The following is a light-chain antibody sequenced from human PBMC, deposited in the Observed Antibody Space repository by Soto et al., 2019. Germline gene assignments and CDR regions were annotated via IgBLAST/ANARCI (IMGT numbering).Light chain of an antibody. CDR3: QQYNNGPGT. Sequence: EIVMTQSPATPSVSPGERATLSCRASQSVSSNLAWYQQKPGQAPRLLIYGASTGATGIPARFSGSGSGTEFTLTISSLQSEDFAVYYCQQYNNGPGTFGQGTKV. J-gene: IGKJ1*01. CDR1: QSVSSN. CDR2: GAS. V-gene: IGKV3-15*01.